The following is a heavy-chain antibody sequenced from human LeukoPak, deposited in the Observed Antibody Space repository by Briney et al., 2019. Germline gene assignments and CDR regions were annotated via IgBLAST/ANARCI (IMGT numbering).Heavy chain of an antibody. CDR2: IYYSGST. V-gene: IGHV4-59*11. Sequence: PSETLSLTCTVSGVSISNHYSSWIRQPPGKGLEWIGYIYYSGSTNYNPSLKSRVTISVDTSKNQFSLKLSSVTAADTAVYYCARDLGTGTTAWGQGTLVTVSS. CDR1: GVSISNHY. CDR3: ARDLGTGTTA. J-gene: IGHJ5*02. D-gene: IGHD1-1*01.